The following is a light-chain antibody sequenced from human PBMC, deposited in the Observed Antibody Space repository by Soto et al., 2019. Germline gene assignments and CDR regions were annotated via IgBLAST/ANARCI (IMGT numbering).Light chain of an antibody. V-gene: IGKV3-11*01. CDR3: QHRRNWPT. CDR2: GAS. J-gene: IGKJ5*01. Sequence: EIVLTQSPATLSLSPGERATLSCRASQSVSSYLAWYQQKPGQAPRLLIYGASNRATGIPDRFSGSGSGTDFTLTISNLEPEDFAVYYCQHRRNWPTFGQGTRLEIK. CDR1: QSVSSY.